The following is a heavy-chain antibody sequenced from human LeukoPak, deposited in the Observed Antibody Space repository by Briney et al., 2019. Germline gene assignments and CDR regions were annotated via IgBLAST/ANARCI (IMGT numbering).Heavy chain of an antibody. J-gene: IGHJ5*02. V-gene: IGHV3-48*01. D-gene: IGHD2-2*02. CDR3: ARGERVPAAIGAFWFDP. CDR2: ISSSSSTI. Sequence: PGGSLRLSCAASGFTFSSYSMNWVRQAPGKGLEWVSYISSSSSTIYYADSVKGRFTISRDNAKNSLYLQMNSLRAEDTAVYYCARGERVPAAIGAFWFDPWGQGTLVTVSS. CDR1: GFTFSSYS.